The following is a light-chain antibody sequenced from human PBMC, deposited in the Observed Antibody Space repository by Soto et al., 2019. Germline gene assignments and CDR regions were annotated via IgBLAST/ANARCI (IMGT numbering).Light chain of an antibody. Sequence: DIVSAQDSSSQTLSPREGATVSCRASQSVGGDLAWYHQRPGQAPRVLIYDASTRATGIPVRFSGSGSGTDFALTISSLESEDFAVYYCQQHSNWPITFGQGTRLEI. CDR2: DAS. CDR1: QSVGGD. J-gene: IGKJ5*01. CDR3: QQHSNWPIT. V-gene: IGKV3-11*01.